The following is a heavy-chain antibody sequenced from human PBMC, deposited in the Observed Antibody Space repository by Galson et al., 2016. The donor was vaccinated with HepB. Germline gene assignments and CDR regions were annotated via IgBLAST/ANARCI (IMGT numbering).Heavy chain of an antibody. D-gene: IGHD4-23*01. Sequence: SLRLSCAASGFTFSSYWLSWVRQAPGKGLEWVANIKQNGREKDYVDSVRGRFTISRDNAQNSLYLQMNSLRVEDTAVYYCAGEGDGGFDWWGQGTLVTVSS. J-gene: IGHJ4*02. CDR3: AGEGDGGFDW. CDR1: GFTFSSYW. CDR2: IKQNGREK. V-gene: IGHV3-7*03.